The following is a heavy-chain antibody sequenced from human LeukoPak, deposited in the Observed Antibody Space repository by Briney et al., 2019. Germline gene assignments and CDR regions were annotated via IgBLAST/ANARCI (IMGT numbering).Heavy chain of an antibody. D-gene: IGHD2-2*01. CDR1: GLTFRTYA. CDR2: ISGGGSST. CDR3: AKDGCSSTSCYVAY. V-gene: IGHV3-23*01. Sequence: GGSLRVSCAAPGLTFRTYAMSWARQAPGKGLGRVSTISGGGSSTYYAHSMKGRSTISRDTAKNTLYLQMNSLRAEDTAIYYCAKDGCSSTSCYVAYWGQGTLVTFSS. J-gene: IGHJ4*02.